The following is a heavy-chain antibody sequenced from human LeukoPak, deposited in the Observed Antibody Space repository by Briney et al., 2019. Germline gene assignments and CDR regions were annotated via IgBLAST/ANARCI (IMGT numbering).Heavy chain of an antibody. CDR2: IKQDGSEK. CDR1: EFTFSSYW. V-gene: IGHV3-7*01. Sequence: GGSLRLSCAASEFTFSSYWMSWVRQAPGKGLEWVANIKQDGSEKYYVGSVKGRFTISRDNAKNSLYLQMNSLRAEDTAVYYCARSSGPYYYDSSGYYRFDYWGQGTLVTVSS. J-gene: IGHJ4*02. CDR3: ARSSGPYYYDSSGYYRFDY. D-gene: IGHD3-22*01.